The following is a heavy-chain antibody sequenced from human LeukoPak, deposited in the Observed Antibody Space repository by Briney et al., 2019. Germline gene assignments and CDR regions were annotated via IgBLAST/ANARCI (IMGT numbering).Heavy chain of an antibody. CDR1: GDSISSYY. V-gene: IGHV4-59*01. D-gene: IGHD1-26*01. Sequence: SETLSLTCTVSGDSISSYYWNWIRQPPGKGLEWIGYIYYTGSAKYNPSLKSRVSISVDTSKSQFSLKLNSVTAADTAVYYCATANTGSYNDAFDIWAKGQWSPSLQ. CDR3: ATANTGSYNDAFDI. J-gene: IGHJ3*02. CDR2: IYYTGSA.